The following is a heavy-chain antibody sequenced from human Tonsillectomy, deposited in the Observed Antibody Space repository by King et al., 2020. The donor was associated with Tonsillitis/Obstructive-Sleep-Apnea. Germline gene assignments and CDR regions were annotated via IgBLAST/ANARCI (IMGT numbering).Heavy chain of an antibody. Sequence: HVQLVESGGGVVQPGRSLRLYCAASGFTFSSYGMHWVRQAPGKGLEWVAVIWYDGINKYYADSVKGRFTISRDNSKNTLYLQMNSLRAEDTAVYYCARSYYDYIWGSYRYLPLDYWGQGTLVTVSS. J-gene: IGHJ4*02. CDR2: IWYDGINK. CDR1: GFTFSSYG. D-gene: IGHD3-16*02. V-gene: IGHV3-33*01. CDR3: ARSYYDYIWGSYRYLPLDY.